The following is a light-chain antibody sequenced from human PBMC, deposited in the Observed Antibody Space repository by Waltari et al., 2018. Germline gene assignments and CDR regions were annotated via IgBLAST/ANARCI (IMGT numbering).Light chain of an antibody. J-gene: IGKJ2*01. CDR1: RDIRSD. Sequence: DILMTQSPSSLSASVGDRVAITCRASRDIRSDLNWYQQKPGKAPHLLIYGASTVQSGVPSRFSGSGSGTDFTLIISSLQPEDFATYYCQQSFSTPQYTFGQGTKVEIK. CDR3: QQSFSTPQYT. CDR2: GAS. V-gene: IGKV1-39*01.